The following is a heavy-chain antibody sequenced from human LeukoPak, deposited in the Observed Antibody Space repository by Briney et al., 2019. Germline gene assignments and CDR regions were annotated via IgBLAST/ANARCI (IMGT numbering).Heavy chain of an antibody. Sequence: PSETLSLTCTVSGVPISSSSYYWGWIRQPPGKGLGWIGSLYYSGSTYYNPSLKSRVTISVDTSKNQFSLKLSSVTAADTAVYYCARQASSTWYYYWGQGTLVTVSS. V-gene: IGHV4-39*01. CDR2: LYYSGST. CDR3: ARQASSTWYYY. J-gene: IGHJ4*02. D-gene: IGHD6-13*01. CDR1: GVPISSSSYY.